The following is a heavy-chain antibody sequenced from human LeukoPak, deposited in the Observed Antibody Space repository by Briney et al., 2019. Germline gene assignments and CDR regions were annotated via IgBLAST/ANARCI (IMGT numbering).Heavy chain of an antibody. CDR2: IYPGDSDT. CDR3: ARLVATASKNGMDV. J-gene: IGHJ6*02. D-gene: IGHD2-2*01. V-gene: IGHV5-51*01. Sequence: GESLKISCKASGYRFTSYWIGWVRQMPGKGLEWMGIIYPGDSDTRYSPTLQGQVTISADKSINTAYLQWSSLKASDTAMYYCARLVATASKNGMDVWGQGTTVTVSS. CDR1: GYRFTSYW.